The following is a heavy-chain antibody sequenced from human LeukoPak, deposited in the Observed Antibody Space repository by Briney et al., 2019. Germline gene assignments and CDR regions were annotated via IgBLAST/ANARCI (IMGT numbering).Heavy chain of an antibody. V-gene: IGHV3-33*06. CDR1: GFTFSSYG. CDR3: AKGNGIAASLLRY. D-gene: IGHD6-13*01. J-gene: IGHJ4*02. Sequence: GGSLRLSCAVSGFTFSSYGMHWVRQAPGKGMEWVAVIWYDGSNKYYADSVKGRFTISRDNSKNTLYPQMNSLRAEDTAVYYCAKGNGIAASLLRYWGQGTLVTVSS. CDR2: IWYDGSNK.